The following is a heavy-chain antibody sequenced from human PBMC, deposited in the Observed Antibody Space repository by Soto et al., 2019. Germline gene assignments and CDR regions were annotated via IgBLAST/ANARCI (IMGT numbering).Heavy chain of an antibody. Sequence: GGSLRLSCAASGFTFDDYAMHWVRQTPGKGLEWVSGLSWNSGSIGYADSVKGRFTISRDNAKNCVYLQMNSLRAEDTALYYCATASSGSGTYYAFDFWGQGT. CDR1: GFTFDDYA. CDR3: ATASSGSGTYYAFDF. J-gene: IGHJ4*02. CDR2: LSWNSGSI. V-gene: IGHV3-9*01. D-gene: IGHD3-10*01.